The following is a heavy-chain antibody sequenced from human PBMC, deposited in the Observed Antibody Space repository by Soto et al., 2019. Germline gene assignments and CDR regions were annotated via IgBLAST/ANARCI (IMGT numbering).Heavy chain of an antibody. CDR2: IYWDDGK. CDR3: AHVRQPYYYYGMDV. Sequence: SGPTLVNPTQTLTLAGTVSGFSLSTSGVGVGWFRQPPGKALEWLALIYWDDGKRYSPSLKSRLTITKDTSKNQVVLTMTNMDPVDTATYYCAHVRQPYYYYGMDVWGQGNTVTVSS. D-gene: IGHD3-10*01. V-gene: IGHV2-5*02. CDR1: GFSLSTSGVG. J-gene: IGHJ6*02.